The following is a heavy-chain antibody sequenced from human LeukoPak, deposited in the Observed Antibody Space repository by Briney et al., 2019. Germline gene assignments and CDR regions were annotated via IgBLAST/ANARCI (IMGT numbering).Heavy chain of an antibody. J-gene: IGHJ3*02. D-gene: IGHD3-22*01. CDR3: ARDQYYDSSGLGI. CDR1: GGSLSSGSYY. CDR2: IYTSGST. V-gene: IGHV4-61*02. Sequence: PSQTLSLTCTVTGGSLSSGSYYWSWIRQPAGKGLEWIGRIYTSGSTNYNPSLKSRVTISVDTSKNQFSLKLSSVPAADTAVYYCARDQYYDSSGLGIWGQGTMVTVSS.